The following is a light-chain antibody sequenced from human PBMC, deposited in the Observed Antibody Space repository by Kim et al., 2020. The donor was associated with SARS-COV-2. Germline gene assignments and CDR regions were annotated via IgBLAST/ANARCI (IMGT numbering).Light chain of an antibody. CDR3: QQSYSTRLT. CDR1: QSFSIS. V-gene: IGKV1-39*01. CDR2: GAS. Sequence: DIQMTQSPSSLSASVGDRVTITCRASQSFSISLNWYQQKQGKAPKVLISGASTLQSGVPSRFSGSGSGTDFTLTISSLQPEDFATYYCQQSYSTRLTFGGGTKVDIK. J-gene: IGKJ4*01.